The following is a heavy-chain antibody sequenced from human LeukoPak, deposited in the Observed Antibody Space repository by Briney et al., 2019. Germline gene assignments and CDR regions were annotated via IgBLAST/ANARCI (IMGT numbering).Heavy chain of an antibody. J-gene: IGHJ4*02. CDR3: ARSYSGYSLYYFDY. Sequence: SETLSLTCTVSGGSISSSSYYWGWIRQPPGKGLEWIGSIYCSGSTYYNPSLKSRVTISVDTSKNQFSLKLSSVTAADTAVYYCARSYSGYSLYYFDYWGQGTLVTVSS. CDR1: GGSISSSSYY. V-gene: IGHV4-39*01. CDR2: IYCSGST. D-gene: IGHD5-12*01.